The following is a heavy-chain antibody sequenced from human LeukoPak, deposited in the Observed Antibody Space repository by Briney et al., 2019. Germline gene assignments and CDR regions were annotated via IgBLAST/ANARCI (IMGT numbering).Heavy chain of an antibody. V-gene: IGHV4-61*02. CDR1: GGSISSGSYY. CDR3: ARDSHIPYYYDSSDHLPVR. D-gene: IGHD3-22*01. CDR2: IYTSGST. J-gene: IGHJ4*02. Sequence: SQTLSLTCTVSGGSISSGSYYWSWIRQPAGKGLEWIGRIYTSGSTNYNPSLKSRVTISVDTSKNQFSLKLSSVTAADTAVYYCARDSHIPYYYDSSDHLPVRWGQGTLFTVSS.